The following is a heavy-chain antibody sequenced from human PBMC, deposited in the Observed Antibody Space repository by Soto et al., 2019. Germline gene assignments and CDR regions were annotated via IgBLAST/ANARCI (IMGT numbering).Heavy chain of an antibody. Sequence: SVTLSLTCAFYGGSFSGYYWSLIRQPPGKGLEWIGEINHSGSTNYNPSLKSRVTISVDTSKNQFSLKLSSVTAADTAVYYCARVHSGRGAFDIWGQGTMVTVSS. CDR1: GGSFSGYY. V-gene: IGHV4-34*01. CDR3: ARVHSGRGAFDI. J-gene: IGHJ3*02. D-gene: IGHD1-26*01. CDR2: INHSGST.